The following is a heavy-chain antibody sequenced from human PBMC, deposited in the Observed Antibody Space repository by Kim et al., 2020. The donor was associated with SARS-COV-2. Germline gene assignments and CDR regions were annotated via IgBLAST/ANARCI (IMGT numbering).Heavy chain of an antibody. CDR2: IGTAGDT. V-gene: IGHV3-13*04. Sequence: GGSLRLSCAASGFTFSSYDMHWVRQATGKGLEWVSAIGTAGDTYYPGSVKGRFTISRENAKNSLYLQMNSLRAGDTAVYYCARGLSSSWYLPGYYYGMDVWGQGTTVTVSS. D-gene: IGHD6-13*01. CDR1: GFTFSSYD. J-gene: IGHJ6*02. CDR3: ARGLSSSWYLPGYYYGMDV.